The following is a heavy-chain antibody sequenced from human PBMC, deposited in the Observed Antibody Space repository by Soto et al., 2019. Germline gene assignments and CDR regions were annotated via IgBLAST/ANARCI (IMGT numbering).Heavy chain of an antibody. J-gene: IGHJ4*02. CDR2: ISYDGSNK. V-gene: IGHV3-30*18. D-gene: IGHD2-8*01. CDR3: AKEIFAAAYAATSAIDL. Sequence: GGSLRLSCAASGFTFSSYGMHWVRQAPGKGLEWVAVISYDGSNKYYADSVKGRFTISRDNSDNSLFLHMNSLRAEDTGRYFCAKEIFAAAYAATSAIDLSGQGTLVTVST. CDR1: GFTFSSYG.